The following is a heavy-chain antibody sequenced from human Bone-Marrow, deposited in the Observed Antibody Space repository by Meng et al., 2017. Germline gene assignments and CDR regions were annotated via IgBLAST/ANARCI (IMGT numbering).Heavy chain of an antibody. CDR2: IYYSGST. J-gene: IGHJ3*02. CDR3: ARDDNLLYYDSSGSSFSYAFDI. V-gene: IGHV4-39*07. D-gene: IGHD3-22*01. CDR1: GGSISSSSYY. Sequence: SETLSLTCTVSGGSISSSSYYWGWIRQPPGKGLEWIGSIYYSGSTYYNPSLKSRVTISVDTSKNQFSLKLGSVTAADTAVYYCARDDNLLYYDSSGSSFSYAFDIWGQGTMVTVSS.